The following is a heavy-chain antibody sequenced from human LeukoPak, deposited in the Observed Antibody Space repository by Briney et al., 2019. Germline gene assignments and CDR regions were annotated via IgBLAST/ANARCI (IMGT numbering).Heavy chain of an antibody. Sequence: GGSLRLSCAASTFAFSRYAMTWVRQAPGKGLEWVSSITGSGTGTSYADSVKGRFTVSRDNSKNTLYLQMNSLRVEDTAVYYCTRDPNGDYVGAFDFWDQGTLVIVSS. J-gene: IGHJ3*01. D-gene: IGHD4-17*01. CDR1: TFAFSRYA. CDR3: TRDPNGDYVGAFDF. V-gene: IGHV3-23*01. CDR2: ITGSGTGT.